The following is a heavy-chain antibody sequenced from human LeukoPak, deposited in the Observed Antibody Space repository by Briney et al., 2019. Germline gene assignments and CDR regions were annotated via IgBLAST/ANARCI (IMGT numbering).Heavy chain of an antibody. CDR3: ARLRYYAMDV. CDR2: ISSSGRTI. J-gene: IGHJ6*02. V-gene: IGHV3-48*01. Sequence: PGGSLRFSCAAFGLTFSTYDMNWVRQAPGKGLEWVSYISSSGRTISYADSVKGRFTISRDNAKNSLYLQMNSLRAEDTAVYYCARLRYYAMDVWGQGTTVTASS. CDR1: GLTFSTYD.